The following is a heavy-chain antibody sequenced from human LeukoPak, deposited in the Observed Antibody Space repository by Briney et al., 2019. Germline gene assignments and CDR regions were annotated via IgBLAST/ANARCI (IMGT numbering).Heavy chain of an antibody. CDR1: GDSVSGNSAT. CDR3: ASGSLEFDS. Sequence: SQTLSLTCAISGDSVSGNSATWNWIRQSPSRGLEWLGRTYYRSKWYNDYALSVKSRISINSDTSKNQFSLQLNSVTPEDTAVYYCASGSLEFDSWGQGTLVTVSS. J-gene: IGHJ4*02. CDR2: TYYRSKWYN. V-gene: IGHV6-1*01. D-gene: IGHD1-1*01.